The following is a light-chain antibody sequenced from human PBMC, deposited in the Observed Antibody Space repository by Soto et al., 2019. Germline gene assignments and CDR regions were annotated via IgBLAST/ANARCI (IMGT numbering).Light chain of an antibody. CDR3: QQYDTSPPLYT. Sequence: EVVLTQSPGTLSLSPGERATLSCRASQTVDSTYLAWYQQKPGQAPKLLIYRASSSAAGVPDKFNGSGSGTNFTLTINKLDPEEFAVYYCQQYDTSPPLYTFGQGTKLEIK. CDR1: QTVDSTY. V-gene: IGKV3-20*01. CDR2: RAS. J-gene: IGKJ2*01.